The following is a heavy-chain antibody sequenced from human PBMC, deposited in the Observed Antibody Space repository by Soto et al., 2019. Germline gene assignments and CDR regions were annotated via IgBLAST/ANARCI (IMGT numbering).Heavy chain of an antibody. J-gene: IGHJ4*01. CDR2: ISGSGGST. CDR3: AKVSPLARFVCSGTSCPIDY. D-gene: IGHD2-2*01. Sequence: EVQLLESGGGLVQPGGSLRLSCAASGFTFSSYAMSWVRQAPGKGLEWVSAISGSGGSTYYADSVKDRFTISRDNSKNTLYLQMNSLRAEDTAVYYCAKVSPLARFVCSGTSCPIDYWGHGTLVTVSS. V-gene: IGHV3-23*01. CDR1: GFTFSSYA.